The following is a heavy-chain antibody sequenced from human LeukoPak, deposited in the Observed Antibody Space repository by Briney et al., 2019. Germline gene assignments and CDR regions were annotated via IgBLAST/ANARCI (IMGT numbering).Heavy chain of an antibody. Sequence: GGSLRLSCAASGFTVSSNYMSWVRQAPGKGLEWVSVIYSGGSTYYADSVKGRFTISRDNSKNTLYLQMNSLRAEDTAVYYCARGQGIMITFGGVIVTPSGDYWGQGTLVTVSS. J-gene: IGHJ4*02. CDR1: GFTVSSNY. CDR2: IYSGGST. D-gene: IGHD3-16*02. V-gene: IGHV3-66*01. CDR3: ARGQGIMITFGGVIVTPSGDY.